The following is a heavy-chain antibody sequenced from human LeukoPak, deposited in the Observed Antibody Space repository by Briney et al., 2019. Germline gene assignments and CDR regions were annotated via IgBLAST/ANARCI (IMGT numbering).Heavy chain of an antibody. V-gene: IGHV4-59*11. CDR1: GGSISSHY. Sequence: SETLSLTCTVSGGSISSHYWSWIRQPPGKGLEWIGYIYYSGSTNYNPSLKSRVTISVDTSKNQFSLKLSSVTAADTAVYYCARLVAAADPNWFDPWCQGTLVTVSS. J-gene: IGHJ5*02. D-gene: IGHD6-13*01. CDR3: ARLVAAADPNWFDP. CDR2: IYYSGST.